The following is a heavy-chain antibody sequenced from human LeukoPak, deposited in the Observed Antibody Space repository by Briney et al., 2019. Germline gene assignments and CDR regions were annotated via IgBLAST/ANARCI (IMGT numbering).Heavy chain of an antibody. Sequence: SETLSLTCAVYGGSFSGYYWSWTRQPPGKGLEWIGEINHSGSTNYNPSLKSRVTISVDTSKNQFSLKLSSVTAADTAVYYCARRSSGWYSPPFDYWGQGTLASVSS. CDR1: GGSFSGYY. CDR3: ARRSSGWYSPPFDY. D-gene: IGHD6-19*01. CDR2: INHSGST. J-gene: IGHJ4*02. V-gene: IGHV4-34*01.